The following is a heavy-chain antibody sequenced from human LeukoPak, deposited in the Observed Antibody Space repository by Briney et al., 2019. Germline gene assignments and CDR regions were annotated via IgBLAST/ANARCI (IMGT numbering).Heavy chain of an antibody. V-gene: IGHV4-34*01. CDR1: GGSFSGYY. CDR3: ARGSTWYYFDY. J-gene: IGHJ4*02. CDR2: INHSGST. Sequence: SETLSLTCAVYGGSFSGYYWSWIRQPPGKGLEWIGEINHSGSTNYNPSLKSRVTISVDTSKNQFSLKLSSVTAADTAVYYCARGSTWYYFDYWGQGTLVTVSS. D-gene: IGHD2/OR15-2a*01.